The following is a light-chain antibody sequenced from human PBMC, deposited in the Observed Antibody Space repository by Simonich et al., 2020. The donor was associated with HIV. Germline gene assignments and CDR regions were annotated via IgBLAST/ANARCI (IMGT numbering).Light chain of an antibody. CDR2: EVS. CDR3: SSYTSSSTWV. V-gene: IGLV2-14*01. J-gene: IGLJ3*02. Sequence: QSALTQPASVSGSPGQSITISCTGTSSDFGGYNYVSWYQQHPGKAPKLMIYEVSHRPSGVSNRFSGSKSGNTASLTISGLQAEDEADYYCSSYTSSSTWVFGGGTKLTVL. CDR1: SSDFGGYNY.